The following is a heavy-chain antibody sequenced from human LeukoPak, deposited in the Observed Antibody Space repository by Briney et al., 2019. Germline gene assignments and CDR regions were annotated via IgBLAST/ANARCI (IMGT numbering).Heavy chain of an antibody. J-gene: IGHJ6*04. Sequence: GASVKVSCKASGYTFTSYGISWARQAPGQGLEWMGWISAYNGNTNYAQKLQGRVTMTTDTSTSTAYMELRSLRSDDTAVYYCARDRSVVVPAHYYYYGMDVWGKGTTVTVSS. CDR3: ARDRSVVVPAHYYYYGMDV. V-gene: IGHV1-18*04. D-gene: IGHD2-2*01. CDR1: GYTFTSYG. CDR2: ISAYNGNT.